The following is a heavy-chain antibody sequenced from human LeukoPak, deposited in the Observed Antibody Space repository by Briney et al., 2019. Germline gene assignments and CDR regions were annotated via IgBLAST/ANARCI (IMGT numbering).Heavy chain of an antibody. V-gene: IGHV3-7*01. J-gene: IGHJ4*02. CDR2: IKEDGSEQ. Sequence: GGSLRLSCVASGFTFSNYWMNWVRQAPGKGLEWVANIKEDGSEQYYVDSVKGPLTISRDNAKKLLSLQITSLRAEDTAVYYCARGKTYSDYWGQGTLVTVSS. CDR3: ARGKTYSDY. D-gene: IGHD2-21*01. CDR1: GFTFSNYW.